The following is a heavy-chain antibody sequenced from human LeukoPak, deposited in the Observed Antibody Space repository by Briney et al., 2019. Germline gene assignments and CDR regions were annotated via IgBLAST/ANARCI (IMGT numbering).Heavy chain of an antibody. Sequence: PGRSLRLSCAASGFTFSSYGMHWVRQAPGKGLEWVAVIWFDGSNKYYADSVKGRFTISRDNSKNSLSLEMNSLRAEDTAVYYCARGKYSFDYWGQGTLVTVSS. CDR2: IWFDGSNK. CDR3: ARGKYSFDY. V-gene: IGHV3-33*01. CDR1: GFTFSSYG. J-gene: IGHJ4*02.